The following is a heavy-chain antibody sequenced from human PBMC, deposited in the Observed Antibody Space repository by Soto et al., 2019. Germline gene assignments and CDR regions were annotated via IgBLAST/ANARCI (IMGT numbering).Heavy chain of an antibody. CDR1: GGSIGNVNHN. V-gene: IGHV4-39*02. CDR2: MSYRGLP. CDR3: SNFGRYVWFGH. D-gene: IGHD5-12*01. Sequence: SQTMSLTWNVSGGSIGNVNHNWGWIRQSPGKRLEWIGAMSYRGLPSYHPSFESRVTISVDTARSRRCLKLTSLTATDTALYYCSNFGRYVWFGHWRQGILDTVSS. J-gene: IGHJ5*02.